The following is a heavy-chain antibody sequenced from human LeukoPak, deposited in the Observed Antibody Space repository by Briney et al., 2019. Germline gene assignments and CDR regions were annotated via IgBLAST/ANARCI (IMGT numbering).Heavy chain of an antibody. Sequence: PGGSLRLSCAASGFTFSSYWMHWVRQAPGKGLVWVSRISSDESSTTYADSVKGRFTISRDNAKNTLYLQMNSLRAEDTAMYYCARCSSGMATTIDYWGREPWSPSPQ. V-gene: IGHV3-74*03. D-gene: IGHD5-24*01. CDR1: GFTFSSYW. CDR3: ARCSSGMATTIDY. J-gene: IGHJ4*02. CDR2: ISSDESST.